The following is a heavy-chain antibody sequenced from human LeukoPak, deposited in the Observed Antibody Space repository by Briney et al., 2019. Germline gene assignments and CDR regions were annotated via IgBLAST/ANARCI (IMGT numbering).Heavy chain of an antibody. CDR3: ARSYYYDTSGYYDY. D-gene: IGHD3-22*01. V-gene: IGHV1-8*01. J-gene: IGHJ4*02. CDR1: GYTFTSYD. CDR2: MNPNSGNT. Sequence: GASVKVSCKASGYTFTSYDINWVRQATGQGLEWMGWMNPNSGNTGYAQKFQGRVTMTRNTSISTAYMELSSLRSEDTAVYYCARSYYYDTSGYYDYWGQGTLVTVSS.